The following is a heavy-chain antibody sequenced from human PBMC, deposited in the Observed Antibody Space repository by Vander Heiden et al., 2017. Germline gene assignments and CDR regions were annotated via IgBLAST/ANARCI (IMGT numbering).Heavy chain of an antibody. J-gene: IGHJ2*01. CDR1: GFTFDDYT. D-gene: IGHD1-26*01. CDR3: AKDSGADWYFDL. CDR2: ISWDGGTT. V-gene: IGHV3-43*01. Sequence: EVQLVESGGVVVQLGGSRRLSCAASGFTFDDYTMHWVRQAPGKGLEWVSHISWDGGTTFYADSVKGRFTISRDNSKNSLYLYMNSLRTEDTAFYYCAKDSGADWYFDLWGRGTLVTVSS.